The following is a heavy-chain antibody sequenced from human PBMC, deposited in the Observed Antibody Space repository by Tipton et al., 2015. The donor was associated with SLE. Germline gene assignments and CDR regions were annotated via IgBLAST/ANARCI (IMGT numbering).Heavy chain of an antibody. CDR3: ARFCPYYGSGRRYFYY. Sequence: TLSLTCTVSGGSISSSSYYWGWIRQPPGKGLEWIGSIYYSGSTYYNPSLKSRVTISVDTSKNQFSLKLSSVTAADTAVYYCARFCPYYGSGRRYFYYWGQGTLVTVSS. D-gene: IGHD3-10*01. V-gene: IGHV4-39*07. J-gene: IGHJ4*02. CDR1: GGSISSSSYY. CDR2: IYYSGST.